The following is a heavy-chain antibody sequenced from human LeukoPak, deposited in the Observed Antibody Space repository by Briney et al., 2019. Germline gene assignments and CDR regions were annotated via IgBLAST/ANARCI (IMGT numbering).Heavy chain of an antibody. CDR2: IKQDGSEK. CDR3: ARTVGITMVRGVIWWFDP. D-gene: IGHD3-10*01. V-gene: IGHV3-7*01. CDR1: GFTFSSYW. Sequence: GALRLSCAASGFTFSSYWMSWVRQAPGKGLEWVANIKQDGSEKYYVDSVKGRFTISRDNAKNSLYLQMSSLRAEDTAVYYCARTVGITMVRGVIWWFDPWGQGTLVTVSS. J-gene: IGHJ5*02.